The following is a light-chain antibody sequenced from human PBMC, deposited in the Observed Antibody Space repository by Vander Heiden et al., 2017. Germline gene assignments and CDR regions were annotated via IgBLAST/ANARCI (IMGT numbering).Light chain of an antibody. CDR1: QSVSSN. Sequence: EIVMTQSPDTLSVSPGERASLSCRASQSVSSNLAWYQQKPGQAPRLLIFGASTRATSIPARFSGSGYGTEFTLTISSRQSEDFAVYYCQQYNDWPSYTFGQGTKLEIK. V-gene: IGKV3-15*01. CDR2: GAS. J-gene: IGKJ2*01. CDR3: QQYNDWPSYT.